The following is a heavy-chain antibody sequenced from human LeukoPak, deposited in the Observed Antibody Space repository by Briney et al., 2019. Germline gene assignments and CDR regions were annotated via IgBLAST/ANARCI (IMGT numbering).Heavy chain of an antibody. CDR1: GFTFSSYG. CDR3: ARDRPALWAAAGKGLIGRTLYYFDY. D-gene: IGHD6-13*01. CDR2: IWYDGSNK. J-gene: IGHJ4*02. Sequence: GGSLRLSCAASGFTFSSYGMHWVRQAPGKGLEWVAVIWYDGSNKCYADSVKGRFTISRDNSKNTLYLQMNSLRAEDTAVYYCARDRPALWAAAGKGLIGRTLYYFDYWGQGTLVTVSS. V-gene: IGHV3-33*01.